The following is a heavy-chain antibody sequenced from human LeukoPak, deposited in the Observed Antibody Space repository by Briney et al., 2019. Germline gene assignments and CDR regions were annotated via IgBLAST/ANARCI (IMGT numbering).Heavy chain of an antibody. J-gene: IGHJ4*02. CDR3: ARDEYGEGIVDY. V-gene: IGHV4-59*12. CDR1: GGSISSYY. Sequence: SETLSLTCTVSGGSISSYYWSWIRQPPGKGLEWIGYIYYSGSTNYNPSLKSRVTISVDTSKNQFSLKLSSVTAADTAVYYCARDEYGEGIVDYWGQGTLVTVSS. D-gene: IGHD1-26*01. CDR2: IYYSGST.